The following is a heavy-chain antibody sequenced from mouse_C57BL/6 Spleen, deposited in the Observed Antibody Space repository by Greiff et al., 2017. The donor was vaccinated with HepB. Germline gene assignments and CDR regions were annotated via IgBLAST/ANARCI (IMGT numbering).Heavy chain of an antibody. CDR3: ARFYYYGSSYFDY. V-gene: IGHV1-52*01. Sequence: VQLQQPGAELVRPGSSVKLSCKASGYTFTSYWMHWVKQRPIQGLEWIGNIDPSDSETHYNQKFKDKATLTVDKSSSTAYMQLSSLTSEDSAVYYCARFYYYGSSYFDYWGQGTTLTVSS. CDR1: GYTFTSYW. CDR2: IDPSDSET. D-gene: IGHD1-1*01. J-gene: IGHJ2*01.